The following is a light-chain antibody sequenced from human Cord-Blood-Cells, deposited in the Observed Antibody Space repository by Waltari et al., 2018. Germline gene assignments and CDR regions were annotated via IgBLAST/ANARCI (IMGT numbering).Light chain of an antibody. Sequence: EIVLTQSPATLSLSPGERATLSCRASQSVSSYLAWYQQKPGQAPRLLIYDASNRATGIPARFSGSGSGTDFTLTISSLEPEDFAXYYCQQRSXWPXXTFXXGXKXE. CDR3: QQRSXWPXXT. CDR1: QSVSSY. CDR2: DAS. V-gene: IGKV3-11*01. J-gene: IGKJ1*01.